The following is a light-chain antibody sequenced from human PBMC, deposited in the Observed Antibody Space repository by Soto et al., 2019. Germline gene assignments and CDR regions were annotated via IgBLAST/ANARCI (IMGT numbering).Light chain of an antibody. CDR1: QSVSSTY. Sequence: EIVLTQSPGTLSLPPGERVTLSCRASQSVSSTYLAWYQQKPGQAPRLLIYGASSRATGIPDRFSGSGSGTDFTLTISRLEPEDFAVYYCQQRVDWLTFGGGTKLEIK. CDR2: GAS. J-gene: IGKJ4*01. CDR3: QQRVDWLT. V-gene: IGKV3D-20*02.